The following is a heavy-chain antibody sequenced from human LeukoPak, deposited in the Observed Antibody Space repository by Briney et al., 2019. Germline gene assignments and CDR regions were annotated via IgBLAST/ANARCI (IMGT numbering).Heavy chain of an antibody. CDR1: GFTFSSYA. D-gene: IGHD5-18*01. J-gene: IGHJ6*02. Sequence: GGSLRLSCAASGFTFSSYAMHWVRQAPGKGLEWVAVIPYDGSNKYYADSVKGRFTISRDNSKNTLYLQMNSLRAEDTAVYYCARDESGYSYLMDVWGQGTTVTVSS. CDR3: ARDESGYSYLMDV. CDR2: IPYDGSNK. V-gene: IGHV3-30-3*01.